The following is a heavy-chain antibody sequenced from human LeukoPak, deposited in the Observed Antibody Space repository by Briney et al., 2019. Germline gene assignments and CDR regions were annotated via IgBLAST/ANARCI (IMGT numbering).Heavy chain of an antibody. CDR2: INPSGGST. J-gene: IGHJ4*02. V-gene: IGHV1-46*01. D-gene: IGHD3-22*01. CDR3: ARDFSTYYYDSSGYSPGGY. CDR1: GYTFTSYY. Sequence: GASVKVSCKASGYTFTSYYMHWVRQAPGQGLEWMGIINPSGGSTSYAQKFQGRVTMTRDTSTSTVYMELSSLRSEDTAVYYCARDFSTYYYDSSGYSPGGYWGQGTLVTVSS.